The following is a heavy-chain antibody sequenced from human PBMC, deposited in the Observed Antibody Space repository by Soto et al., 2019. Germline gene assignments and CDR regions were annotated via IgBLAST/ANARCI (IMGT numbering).Heavy chain of an antibody. CDR1: GGSFRNYY. D-gene: IGHD3-9*01. CDR3: ARVHVEGSFAWLPSEGYYYHGMLV. CDR2: VNHSGEA. Sequence: PSETLSLTCGVYGGSFRNYYWIWVRQPPGKGLEWIGEVNHSGEATYNPSLQSRVTISLDTTNNQFSLKLSSVTAADTAVYYSARVHVEGSFAWLPSEGYYYHGMLVCGQGTTVTVSS. V-gene: IGHV4-34*01. J-gene: IGHJ6*02.